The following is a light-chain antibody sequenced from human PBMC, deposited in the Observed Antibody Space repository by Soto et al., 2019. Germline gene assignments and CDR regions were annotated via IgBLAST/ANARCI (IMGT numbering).Light chain of an antibody. CDR3: SSYTSTSTPYVV. CDR1: SSDVGGYNY. CDR2: EVS. V-gene: IGLV2-14*01. J-gene: IGLJ2*01. Sequence: QSALTQPASVSGSPGQSITISCTGTSSDVGGYNYVSWYQQHPGKAPKLMIYEVSNRPSGVSNRFSGSKSGNTASLTISGLQAEDEADYYCSSYTSTSTPYVVFGGGTKLTFL.